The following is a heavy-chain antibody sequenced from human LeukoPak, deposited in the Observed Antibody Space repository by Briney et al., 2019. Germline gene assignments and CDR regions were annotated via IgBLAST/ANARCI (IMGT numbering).Heavy chain of an antibody. CDR2: INWNGGST. Sequence: GGSLRLSCAASGFTFDDYGMSWVRQAPGKGLEWVSGINWNGGSTGYADSVKGRFTISRDNAKKSVYLQMDSLRAEDTAVYYCAKSLWPEDLWGQGTLVTVSS. CDR1: GFTFDDYG. CDR3: AKSLWPEDL. J-gene: IGHJ5*02. D-gene: IGHD2/OR15-2a*01. V-gene: IGHV3-20*04.